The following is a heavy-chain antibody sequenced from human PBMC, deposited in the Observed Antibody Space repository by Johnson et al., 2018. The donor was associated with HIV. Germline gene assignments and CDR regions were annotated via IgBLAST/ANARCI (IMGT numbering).Heavy chain of an antibody. J-gene: IGHJ3*01. V-gene: IGHV3-49*03. Sequence: VHLVESGGGLAQPGRSLRLSCTASGFTLGDYVLTWIRQAPGKGLEWVSFIRSEAYGGTAEYAASVKGRFTISRDDSKNIAYLQMDSLKSEDTAVYYCAREMAWEDAFDVWGQGTMVTVSS. CDR1: GFTLGDYV. CDR3: AREMAWEDAFDV. CDR2: IRSEAYGGTA. D-gene: IGHD5-24*01.